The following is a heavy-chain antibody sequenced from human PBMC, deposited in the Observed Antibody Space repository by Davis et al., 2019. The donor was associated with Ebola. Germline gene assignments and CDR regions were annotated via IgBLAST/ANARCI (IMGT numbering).Heavy chain of an antibody. V-gene: IGHV3-30-3*01. CDR3: ARGGGIVVVGFSDY. J-gene: IGHJ4*02. D-gene: IGHD2-15*01. CDR1: GFTFSSYA. Sequence: GESLKISCAASGFTFSSYAMHWVRQAPGKGLEWVAVISYDGSNKYYADSVKGRFTISRDNSKNTLYLQMNSLRAEDTAVYYCARGGGIVVVGFSDYWGQGTLVTVSS. CDR2: ISYDGSNK.